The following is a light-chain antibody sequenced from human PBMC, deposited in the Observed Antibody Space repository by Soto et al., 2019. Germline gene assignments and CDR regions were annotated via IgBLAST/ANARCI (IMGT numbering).Light chain of an antibody. CDR1: SSDVGGYNY. Sequence: QSVLTQPAPVSGAPGQSITISCTGTSSDVGGYNYVSWYQQHPGKAPKLMIYDVSNRPSGVSNRFSGSKSGNTASLTISGLQAEDEADYYCSSYTSSSIVFGTGTKVTVL. CDR3: SSYTSSSIV. J-gene: IGLJ1*01. V-gene: IGLV2-14*01. CDR2: DVS.